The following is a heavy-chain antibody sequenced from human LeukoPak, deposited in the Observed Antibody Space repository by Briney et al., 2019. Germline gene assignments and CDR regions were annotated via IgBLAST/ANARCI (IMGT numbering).Heavy chain of an antibody. CDR1: GFTFSSYW. CDR3: ARDLWWGLWFGELGGGPADY. V-gene: IGHV3-7*01. J-gene: IGHJ4*02. CDR2: IKQDGSEK. Sequence: PGGSLRLSRAASGFTFSSYWMSWVRQAPGKGLEWVANIKQDGSEKYYVDSVKGRFTISRDNAKNSLYLQMNSLRAEDTAVYYCARDLWWGLWFGELGGGPADYWGQGTLVTVSS. D-gene: IGHD3-10*01.